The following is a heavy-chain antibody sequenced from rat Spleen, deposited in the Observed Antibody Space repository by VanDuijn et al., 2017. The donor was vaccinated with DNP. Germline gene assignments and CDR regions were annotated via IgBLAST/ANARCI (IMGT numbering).Heavy chain of an antibody. CDR2: ISYDDSSF. CDR3: AKDGGVPFDY. J-gene: IGHJ2*01. CDR1: GFTFSNYG. Sequence: EVQLVESGGGLVQPGSPLKLSCAASGFTFSNYGMAWVRQAPTKGLEWVASISYDDSSFYYRYSVKGRFSISRDNAKSTLYRQMESLRSEDTATYYCAKDGGVPFDYWGQGVMVTVSS. D-gene: IGHD4-3*01. V-gene: IGHV5-29*01.